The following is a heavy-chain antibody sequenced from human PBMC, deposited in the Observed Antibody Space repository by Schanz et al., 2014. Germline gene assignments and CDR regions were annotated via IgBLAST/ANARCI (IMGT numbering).Heavy chain of an antibody. Sequence: QLQLQESGPGLVKPSETLSLTCTVSGASISRNNWWTWLRQPPGKGREWIGEIPQRENTNYNPSRWGRLVFSKNKSKTQFSRRRPAVTAADTALYYCARGDSISFYEGNDAIDTWGQGTMVIVSS. CDR3: ARGDSISFYEGNDAIDT. CDR1: GASISRNNW. D-gene: IGHD3-22*01. V-gene: IGHV4-4*02. CDR2: IPQRENT. J-gene: IGHJ3*02.